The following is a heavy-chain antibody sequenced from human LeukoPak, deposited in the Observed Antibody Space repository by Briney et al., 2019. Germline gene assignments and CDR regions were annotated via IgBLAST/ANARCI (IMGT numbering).Heavy chain of an antibody. CDR3: ARVPVWSGYLDAFDI. Sequence: PGGSLRLPXAASGFTVRSNYMSWVRQAPGKGLEWVSIIYSGGSTYYADSVKGQFTISRDNSKNTLYFQMNSLRAEDTAVYYCARVPVWSGYLDAFDIWGQGTMVTVSS. CDR2: IYSGGST. D-gene: IGHD3-3*01. J-gene: IGHJ3*02. V-gene: IGHV3-66*02. CDR1: GFTVRSNY.